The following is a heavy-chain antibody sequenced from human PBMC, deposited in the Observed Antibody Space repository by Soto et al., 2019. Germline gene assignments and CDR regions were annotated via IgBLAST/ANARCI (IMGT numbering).Heavy chain of an antibody. CDR3: ASRRGWYSGVEYYFDY. CDR1: GYTFTSYY. D-gene: IGHD6-19*01. V-gene: IGHV1-46*03. CDR2: INPSGGST. J-gene: IGHJ4*02. Sequence: ASVKVSCKASGYTFTSYYMHWVRQAPGQGLEWMGIINPSGGSTSYAQKFQGRVTMTRDTSTSTVYMELSSLRSEDTAVYYCASRRGWYSGVEYYFDYGGQGTLVTVPS.